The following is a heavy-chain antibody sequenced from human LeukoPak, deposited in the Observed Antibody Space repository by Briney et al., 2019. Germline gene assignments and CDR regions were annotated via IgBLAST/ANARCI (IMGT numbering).Heavy chain of an antibody. V-gene: IGHV3-23*01. Sequence: GGSLRLSCAASGFTFGTYAMTWVRQAPGKGLEWVSTIKSSGDSRFYADSVKGRFTISRDESKSTLYLQMNSLRAEDTAVYYCARSSVRETPPKYWGQGTLVTVSS. J-gene: IGHJ4*02. D-gene: IGHD2-15*01. CDR2: IKSSGDSR. CDR1: GFTFGTYA. CDR3: ARSSVRETPPKY.